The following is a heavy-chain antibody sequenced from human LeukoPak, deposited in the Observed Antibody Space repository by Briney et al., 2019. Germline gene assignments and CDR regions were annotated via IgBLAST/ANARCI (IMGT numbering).Heavy chain of an antibody. Sequence: SETLSLTCTVSAVSISSYYWSWIRQPPGKGLEWIGYIYCSGSTNYNPSLKSRVTISVDTSKNQFSLKLSSVTAADTAVYYCARVGGSGSYYYAMDVWGQGTTVTVSS. J-gene: IGHJ6*02. V-gene: IGHV4-59*01. CDR2: IYCSGST. CDR1: AVSISSYY. D-gene: IGHD3-10*01. CDR3: ARVGGSGSYYYAMDV.